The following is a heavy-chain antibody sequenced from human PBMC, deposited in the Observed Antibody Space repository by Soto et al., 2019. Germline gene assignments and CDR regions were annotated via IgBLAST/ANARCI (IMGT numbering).Heavy chain of an antibody. Sequence: QVPLVQSGAEVKKPGASVKVSCKASGYTFTSYGISWVRQAPGQGLEWMGWISAYNGNTNYAQKLQGRVTMTTDTSTNTAYMELRSLRSDDTAVYYCARPSIVVVITGTYYFDYWGQGTLVTVSS. V-gene: IGHV1-18*01. CDR1: GYTFTSYG. J-gene: IGHJ4*02. CDR3: ARPSIVVVITGTYYFDY. CDR2: ISAYNGNT. D-gene: IGHD3-22*01.